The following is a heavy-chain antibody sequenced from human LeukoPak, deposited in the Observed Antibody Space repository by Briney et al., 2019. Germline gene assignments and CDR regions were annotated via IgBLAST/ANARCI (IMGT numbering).Heavy chain of an antibody. Sequence: AASVKVSCKASGYTFTGYYMHWVRQAPGQGLEWMGWINPKSGGTNYAQKLQGRVTMTTDTSTSTAYMELRSLRSDDTAVYYCARDRGTMGWYDILTGYYTGTKGLFDPWGQGTLVTVSS. J-gene: IGHJ5*02. CDR2: INPKSGGT. V-gene: IGHV1-2*02. CDR1: GYTFTGYY. D-gene: IGHD3-9*01. CDR3: ARDRGTMGWYDILTGYYTGTKGLFDP.